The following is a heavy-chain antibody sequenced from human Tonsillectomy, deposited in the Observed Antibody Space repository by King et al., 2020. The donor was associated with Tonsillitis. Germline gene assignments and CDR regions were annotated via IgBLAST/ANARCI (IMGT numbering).Heavy chain of an antibody. V-gene: IGHV3-21*01. J-gene: IGHJ3*02. Sequence: VQLVESGGGLVKPGGSLRLSCATSGFTFSNYDMNWVRQAPGKGLEWVSSIRNSSIYIYYAESVKGRFTISRDNAKNSLYLQMNSLRDEDTAAYYRAKDKGADYYDSGRGAYDMWGQGTMVTVSS. CDR1: GFTFSNYD. D-gene: IGHD3-22*01. CDR2: IRNSSIYI. CDR3: AKDKGADYYDSGRGAYDM.